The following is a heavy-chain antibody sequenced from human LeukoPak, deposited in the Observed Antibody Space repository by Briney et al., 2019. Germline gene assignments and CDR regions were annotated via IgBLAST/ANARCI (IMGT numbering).Heavy chain of an antibody. CDR3: ARDSSRWPQTSFDY. Sequence: PSQTLPVTRAISGDSVSSNSAAWNWIRQSPSRGLEWLGRTYYRSKWYNDYAVSVKSRITINPDTSKNQFSLQLNSVTPEDTAVYYCARDSSRWPQTSFDYWGQGTLVTVSS. CDR2: TYYRSKWYN. V-gene: IGHV6-1*01. J-gene: IGHJ4*02. D-gene: IGHD6-13*01. CDR1: GDSVSSNSAA.